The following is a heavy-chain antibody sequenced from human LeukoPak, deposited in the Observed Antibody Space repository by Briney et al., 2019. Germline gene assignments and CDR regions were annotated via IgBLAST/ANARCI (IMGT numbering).Heavy chain of an antibody. CDR1: GFTFSTYW. D-gene: IGHD2-15*01. J-gene: IGHJ4*02. Sequence: GGSLRLSCVGSGFTFSTYWMSWVRQAPGKGLEWVANVKEDGTTKQYVDSVKGRFTISRDNAKNSLYLQMDSLRAEDTAVYYCVSQEVVPHWGQGTLVSVSS. CDR3: VSQEVVPH. CDR2: VKEDGTTK. V-gene: IGHV3-7*01.